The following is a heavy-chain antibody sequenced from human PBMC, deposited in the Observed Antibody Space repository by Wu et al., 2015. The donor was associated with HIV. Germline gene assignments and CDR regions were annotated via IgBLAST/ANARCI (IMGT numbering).Heavy chain of an antibody. V-gene: IGHV1-18*01. CDR1: GYTFINHG. J-gene: IGHJ6*02. CDR2: ISGFNGNT. Sequence: QIQLMQSGPEVREPGASLNVSCKASGYTFINHGLSWVRQAPGQGLEWMGWISGFNGNTNYAQKFLGRVTMTTDRSTNTAYLELRGLRSDDTAVYYCARGGSHYPSYSFSGMDVWGQGTTVTVSS. D-gene: IGHD1-26*01. CDR3: ARGGSHYPSYSFSGMDV.